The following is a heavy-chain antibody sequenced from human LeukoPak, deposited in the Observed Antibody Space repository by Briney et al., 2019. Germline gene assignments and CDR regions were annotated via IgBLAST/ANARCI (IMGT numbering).Heavy chain of an antibody. V-gene: IGHV4-38-2*02. CDR1: GYSIRSGFY. CDR3: AREGDSSGYAIDY. D-gene: IGHD3-22*01. CDR2: IYHSGIT. J-gene: IGHJ4*02. Sequence: SETLSLTCTVSGYSIRSGFYWGWIRQPPGKGLEWIGNIYHSGITYSTPSLKSRVTISVDTSKNQFSLKLSSVTAADTAVYYCAREGDSSGYAIDYWGQGTLVTVSS.